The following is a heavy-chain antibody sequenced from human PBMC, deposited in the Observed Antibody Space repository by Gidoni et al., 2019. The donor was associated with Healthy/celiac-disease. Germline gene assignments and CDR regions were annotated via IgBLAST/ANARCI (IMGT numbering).Heavy chain of an antibody. CDR3: ARYSSYYYYGMDV. Sequence: EVQLVESGGGLVQPGGSLRLSCAASGFTFSSYWMSWVRQAPGKGLEWVANIKQDGSEKYYVDSVKGRFTISRDNAKNSLYLQMNSLRAEDTAVYYCARYSSYYYYGMDVWGQGTTVTVSS. CDR2: IKQDGSEK. J-gene: IGHJ6*02. V-gene: IGHV3-7*01. D-gene: IGHD4-4*01. CDR1: GFTFSSYW.